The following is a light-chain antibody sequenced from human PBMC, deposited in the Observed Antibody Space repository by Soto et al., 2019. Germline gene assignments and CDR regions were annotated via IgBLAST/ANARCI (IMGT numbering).Light chain of an antibody. CDR1: SSDVGGYNY. CDR3: STYTSSSTLV. V-gene: IGLV2-14*01. Sequence: QSVLTQPASVSGSPGQSITISCTGTSSDVGGYNYVSWYQQHPGKAPKLMIYEVSNRPSGVSNRFSGSKSGNTASLTISALQAEDEADYYCSTYTSSSTLVFGGGTQLTVL. CDR2: EVS. J-gene: IGLJ2*01.